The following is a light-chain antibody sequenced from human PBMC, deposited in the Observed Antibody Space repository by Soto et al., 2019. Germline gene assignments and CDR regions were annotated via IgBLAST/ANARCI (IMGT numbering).Light chain of an antibody. CDR3: QQSYSTPLT. CDR2: AAS. Sequence: DIQMTQSPYSLSASVGERVTITCRASQSISSYLNRYQQKPGKAPKLLIYAASSLQSGVPSRFSGSGSGTDFTLTISSLQPEDFATYYCQQSYSTPLTFGGGTKVDIK. J-gene: IGKJ4*01. CDR1: QSISSY. V-gene: IGKV1-39*01.